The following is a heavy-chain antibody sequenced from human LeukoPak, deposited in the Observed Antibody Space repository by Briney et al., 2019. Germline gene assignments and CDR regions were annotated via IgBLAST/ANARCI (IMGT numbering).Heavy chain of an antibody. Sequence: GGSLRLSCAASGFTFSSYNMNWVRQAPGKGLEWVSYISSSSSNIYYADSVKGRFTISRDNAKNSLYLQMNSLRAEDTAVYYCAKRYSLGVATIKLDYWGQGTLVTVSS. D-gene: IGHD5-12*01. CDR3: AKRYSLGVATIKLDY. V-gene: IGHV3-48*01. CDR1: GFTFSSYN. CDR2: ISSSSSNI. J-gene: IGHJ4*02.